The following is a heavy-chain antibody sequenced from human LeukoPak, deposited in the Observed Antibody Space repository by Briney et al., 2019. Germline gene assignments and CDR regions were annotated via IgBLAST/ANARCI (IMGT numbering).Heavy chain of an antibody. J-gene: IGHJ5*02. Sequence: SVKVSCKASGGTFSSYAISWVRQAPGQGLEWMGGIIPIFGTANYAQKLQGRVTITADESTSTAYMELRSLRSDDTAVYYCARVLSYDPEDPWGQGALVTVSS. CDR1: GGTFSSYA. D-gene: IGHD3-3*01. CDR2: IIPIFGTA. V-gene: IGHV1-69*13. CDR3: ARVLSYDPEDP.